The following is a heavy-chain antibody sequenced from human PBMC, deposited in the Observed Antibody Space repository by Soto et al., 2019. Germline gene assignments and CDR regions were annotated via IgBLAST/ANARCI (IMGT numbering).Heavy chain of an antibody. Sequence: SETLSLTCTVSGGSISSSSYYWGWIRQPPGKGLEWIGSIYYSGSTYYNPSLKSRVTISVDTSKNQFSLKLSSVTAADTAVYYCARLYSGSSNASYYYYYYGMDVWGQGTTVTVSS. CDR1: GGSISSSSYY. CDR2: IYYSGST. D-gene: IGHD1-26*01. CDR3: ARLYSGSSNASYYYYYYGMDV. V-gene: IGHV4-39*01. J-gene: IGHJ6*02.